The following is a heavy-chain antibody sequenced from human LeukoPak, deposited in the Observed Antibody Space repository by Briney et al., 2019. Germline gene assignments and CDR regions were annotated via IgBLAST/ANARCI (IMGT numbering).Heavy chain of an antibody. CDR1: GGTFSSYA. CDR3: ATGFYSYGYRQQLHAFDI. J-gene: IGHJ3*02. D-gene: IGHD5-18*01. CDR2: IIPIFGTA. V-gene: IGHV1-69*13. Sequence: SVKVSCKASGGTFSSYAISWVRQAPGQGLEWMGGIIPIFGTANYAQKFQGRVTITADESTSTAYMELSSLRSEDTAVYYCATGFYSYGYRQQLHAFDIWGQGTMVTVSS.